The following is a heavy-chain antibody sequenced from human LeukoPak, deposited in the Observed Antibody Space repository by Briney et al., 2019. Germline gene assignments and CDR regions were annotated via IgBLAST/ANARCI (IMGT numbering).Heavy chain of an antibody. CDR3: AKDSNYRLTTAISSPSDF. Sequence: GGSLRLSCAASGFTFDDYAMHWVRQAPGKGLEWVSGISWNSGSIAYADSVKGRFTISRDNAKNSLYLQMDSLRAEDTALYYCAKDSNYRLTTAISSPSDFWGQGTLVTVSS. D-gene: IGHD1-7*01. J-gene: IGHJ4*02. CDR2: ISWNSGSI. V-gene: IGHV3-9*01. CDR1: GFTFDDYA.